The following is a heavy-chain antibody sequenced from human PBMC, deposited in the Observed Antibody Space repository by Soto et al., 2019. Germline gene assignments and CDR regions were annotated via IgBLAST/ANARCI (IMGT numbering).Heavy chain of an antibody. J-gene: IGHJ4*02. CDR3: AKDRVPAAMFSRICLGY. CDR1: GFTFSSYG. CDR2: ISYDGSNK. D-gene: IGHD2-2*01. V-gene: IGHV3-30*18. Sequence: TGGSLRLSCAASGFTFSSYGMHWVRQAPGKGLEWVAVISYDGSNKYYADSVKDRFTISRDNSKNTLYLQMNSLRAEDTAVYYCAKDRVPAAMFSRICLGYWGQGTLVTVSS.